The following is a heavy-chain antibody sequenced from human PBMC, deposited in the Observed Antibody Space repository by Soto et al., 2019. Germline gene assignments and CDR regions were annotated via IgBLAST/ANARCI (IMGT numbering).Heavy chain of an antibody. D-gene: IGHD6-13*01. CDR3: ASLYSSSWYGRGDY. J-gene: IGHJ4*02. CDR1: GGSISSGDYY. Sequence: PSETLSLTCTVSGGSISSGDYYWSWIRQPPGKGLEWIGYIYYSGSTYYNPSLKSRVTISVDTSKNQFSLKLSSVTAADTVVYYCASLYSSSWYGRGDYWGQGTLVTVSS. V-gene: IGHV4-30-4*01. CDR2: IYYSGST.